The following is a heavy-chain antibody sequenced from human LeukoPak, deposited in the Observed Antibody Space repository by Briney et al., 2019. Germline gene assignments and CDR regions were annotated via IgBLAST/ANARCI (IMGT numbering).Heavy chain of an antibody. CDR1: GGSISSYY. D-gene: IGHD2-15*01. J-gene: IGHJ4*02. CDR2: IYYSGST. V-gene: IGHV4-59*12. CDR3: ARLVPPGGGDCTGSNCHTVYYFDY. Sequence: PSETLSLTCIVSGGSISSYYWSWIRQPPGKGLEWIGHIYYSGSTNYNPSLKSRVTISVDKSKNQFSLKLSSVTAADTAVYYCARLVPPGGGDCTGSNCHTVYYFDYWGQGTLVTVSS.